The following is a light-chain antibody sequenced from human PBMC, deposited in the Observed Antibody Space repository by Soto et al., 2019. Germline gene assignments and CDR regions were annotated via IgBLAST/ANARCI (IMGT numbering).Light chain of an antibody. V-gene: IGKV3-20*01. CDR3: QQYGTSPEWT. CDR2: GAS. Sequence: EIVLTQSPGTLSLSLGERATLSCRASQSVSSTYLAWYQQKPGQAPRLLISGASNRATGIPHRFSGSGSGTDFTLTISRLEPEDFAVYYCQQYGTSPEWTFGQGTKVEIK. CDR1: QSVSSTY. J-gene: IGKJ1*01.